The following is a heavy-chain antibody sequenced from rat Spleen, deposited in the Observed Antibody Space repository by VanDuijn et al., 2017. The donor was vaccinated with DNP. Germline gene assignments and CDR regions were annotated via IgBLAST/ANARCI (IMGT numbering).Heavy chain of an antibody. D-gene: IGHD1-4*01. CDR3: ARWPGYNPPYAMDV. Sequence: EVQLQESGPGLVKPSQSLSLTCSVTGYSITSSYRWNWIRKFPGNKLEWMGYINSAGSTNYNPSLKSRISITRDTSKNQLFLQVNSVTTEDTATYHCARWPGYNPPYAMDVWGQGTSVTVSS. CDR1: GYSITSSYR. V-gene: IGHV3-3*01. CDR2: INSAGST. J-gene: IGHJ4*01.